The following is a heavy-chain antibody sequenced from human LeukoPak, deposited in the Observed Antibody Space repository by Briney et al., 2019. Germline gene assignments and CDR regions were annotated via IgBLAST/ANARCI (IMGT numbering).Heavy chain of an antibody. CDR1: GYTFTSYY. Sequence: ASVKVSCKASGYTFTSYYMHWVRQAPGQGLEWMGLINPSGGSTSYAQKFQGRVTMTRDMSTSTVYMELSSLRSEDTAVYYCAREYCSSTSCYRGYFDLWGRGTLVTVSS. CDR2: INPSGGST. D-gene: IGHD2-2*02. CDR3: AREYCSSTSCYRGYFDL. J-gene: IGHJ2*01. V-gene: IGHV1-46*01.